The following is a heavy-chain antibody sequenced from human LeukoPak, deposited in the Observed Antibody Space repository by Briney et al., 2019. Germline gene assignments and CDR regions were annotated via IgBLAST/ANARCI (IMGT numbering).Heavy chain of an antibody. CDR2: FDPEDGET. CDR1: GYTLTELS. V-gene: IGHV1-24*01. D-gene: IGHD3-22*01. Sequence: ASVKVSCKVSGYTLTELSMHWVRQAPGKGLEWMGGFDPEDGETIYAQKFQGRVTMTEDTSTDTAYMELSSLRSEDTAVYYCATDFSGHYYDSSGYYSFDYWGQGTLVTVSS. CDR3: ATDFSGHYYDSSGYYSFDY. J-gene: IGHJ4*02.